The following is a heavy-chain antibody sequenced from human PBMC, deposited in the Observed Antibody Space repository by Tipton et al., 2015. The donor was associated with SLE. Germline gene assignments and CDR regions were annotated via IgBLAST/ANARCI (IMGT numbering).Heavy chain of an antibody. J-gene: IGHJ3*02. CDR3: ARIHYDFWSGYPSGAFDI. Sequence: TLSLTCTVSGGSISSYYWSWIRQPAGKGLEWIGEINHSGSTNYNPSLKSRVTISVDTSKNQFSLKLSSVTAADTAVYYCARIHYDFWSGYPSGAFDIWGQGTMVTVSS. CDR1: GGSISSYY. V-gene: IGHV4-34*01. D-gene: IGHD3-3*01. CDR2: INHSGST.